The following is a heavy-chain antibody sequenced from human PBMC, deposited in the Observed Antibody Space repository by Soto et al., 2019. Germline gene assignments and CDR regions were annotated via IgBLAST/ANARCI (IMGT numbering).Heavy chain of an antibody. D-gene: IGHD3-10*01. CDR1: GGSFSDYH. CDR2: VNHSGGT. V-gene: IGHV4-34*01. Sequence: QLQQWGAGLLKPSETLSLTCAVYGGSFSDYHWTWVRQPPGEGLGWIGDVNHSGGTNYNPSLKSRVTISVDTSKNQFSLQLTSVTAADTAVYYCARGPRQRVTKVRGVMSYYYYGLDVWGQGTTVTVSS. CDR3: ARGPRQRVTKVRGVMSYYYYGLDV. J-gene: IGHJ6*02.